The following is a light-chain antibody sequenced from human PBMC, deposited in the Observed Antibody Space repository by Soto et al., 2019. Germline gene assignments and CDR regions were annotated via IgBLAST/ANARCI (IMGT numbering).Light chain of an antibody. V-gene: IGKV1-9*01. Sequence: DIQMTQSPSSLSASVGDRVTIACRASQSISSYLAWYQQKPGKAPKLLIYAASTLQSGVPSRFSGSGSGTDFTLTISCLQSEDFATYYCQQYYSYPITFGQGTRLEIK. CDR2: AAS. J-gene: IGKJ5*01. CDR1: QSISSY. CDR3: QQYYSYPIT.